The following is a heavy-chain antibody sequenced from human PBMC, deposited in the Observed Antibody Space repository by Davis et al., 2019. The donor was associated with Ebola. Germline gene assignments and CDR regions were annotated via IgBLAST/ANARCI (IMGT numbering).Heavy chain of an antibody. CDR2: INSDGSST. CDR1: GFTLNTYW. J-gene: IGHJ4*02. Sequence: GESLKISCAASGFTLNTYWMHWVRQAPGKGLVWVSRINSDGSSTGYADSVKGRFTISRDNAKNTLYLQMNSLRAEDTAVYYCARGLYESSGYPDYWGQGTLVTVSS. V-gene: IGHV3-74*01. CDR3: ARGLYESSGYPDY. D-gene: IGHD3-22*01.